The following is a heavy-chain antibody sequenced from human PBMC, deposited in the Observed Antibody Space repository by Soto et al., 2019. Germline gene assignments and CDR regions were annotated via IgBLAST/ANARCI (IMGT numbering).Heavy chain of an antibody. CDR3: ARDIIHSYGDDKTGAFDI. Sequence: EVQLVESGGGLVQPGGSLRLSCAASGFTFSSYEMNWVRQAPGKGLEWVSYISSSGSTIYYADSVKGRFTISRDNAKNPQYQQMNSLRAEDTAVYYCARDIIHSYGDDKTGAFDIWGEGTMVTVSS. V-gene: IGHV3-48*03. CDR2: ISSSGSTI. CDR1: GFTFSSYE. J-gene: IGHJ3*02. D-gene: IGHD4-17*01.